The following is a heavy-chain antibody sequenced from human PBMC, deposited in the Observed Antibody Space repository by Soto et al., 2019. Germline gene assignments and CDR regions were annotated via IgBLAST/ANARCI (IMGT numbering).Heavy chain of an antibody. CDR1: GFTFSTYA. CDR3: VKGYLKGDV. Sequence: EVQLLESGGGLVQPGGSLRLSCAASGFTFSTYAMNWVRQAPGNGLEWVSAISGSGGSIHYADSVKGRFTISRDNSKSTLYLQMNSLIDEDTAVYHCVKGYLKGDVWGQGTPVNVSS. D-gene: IGHD1-1*01. J-gene: IGHJ6*02. V-gene: IGHV3-23*01. CDR2: ISGSGGSI.